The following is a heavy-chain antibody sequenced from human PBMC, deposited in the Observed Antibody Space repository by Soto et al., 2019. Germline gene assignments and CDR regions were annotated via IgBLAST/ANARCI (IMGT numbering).Heavy chain of an antibody. V-gene: IGHV1-3*04. J-gene: IGHJ2*01. CDR1: GYTFTDCS. D-gene: IGHD2-21*02. CDR3: ARAPRRATVSYWYFDV. Sequence: QVQLVQSGAEVKKPGASVKVSCTASGYTFTDCSIHWVRQAPGQGLEWMGWINTGHGNTQYSLKFQDRVTITRESSATTAYMELSSLTSEDTAVYYCARAPRRATVSYWYFDVWGRGTLVTVSS. CDR2: INTGHGNT.